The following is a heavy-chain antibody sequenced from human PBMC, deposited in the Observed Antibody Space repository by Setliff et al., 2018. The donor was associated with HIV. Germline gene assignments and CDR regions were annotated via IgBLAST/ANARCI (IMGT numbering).Heavy chain of an antibody. D-gene: IGHD3-22*01. V-gene: IGHV1-69*13. Sequence: GASVKVSCKASGGTFSSYAISWVRQAPGQGLEWMGGIILLLGTPNYAQKFQGRVTITADESTSTAYMELSSLRSEDTAVYYCARDLYYYDSSGYYPGNYYGMDVWGQGTTVTVSS. CDR3: ARDLYYYDSSGYYPGNYYGMDV. CDR2: IILLLGTP. CDR1: GGTFSSYA. J-gene: IGHJ6*02.